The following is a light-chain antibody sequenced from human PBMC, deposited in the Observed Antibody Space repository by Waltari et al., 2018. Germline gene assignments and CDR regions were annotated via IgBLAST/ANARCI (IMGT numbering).Light chain of an antibody. CDR1: QTSYNKY. Sequence: EIVFTQSPGTLSLSPGERAPLSCRASQTSYNKYLAWYQQKSGQAPRLLIYGASSRATGIPDRFSGSGSGTDFTLTISRLEPEDFAVYFCQQFGTSPPTGFGPGTRLDVK. CDR2: GAS. CDR3: QQFGTSPPTG. J-gene: IGKJ3*01. V-gene: IGKV3-20*01.